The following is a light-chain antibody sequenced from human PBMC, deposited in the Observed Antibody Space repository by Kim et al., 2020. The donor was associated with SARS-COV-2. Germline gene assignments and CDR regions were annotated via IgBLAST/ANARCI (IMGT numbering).Light chain of an antibody. J-gene: IGLJ3*02. CDR2: SGT. V-gene: IGLV1-40*01. CDR3: QAYDSNLSPSWV. CDR1: TSKMGAGAG. Sequence: VTISCSESTSKMGAGAGVHWYQHLPGTAAKRLYFSGTDRPSGVPDRFSGSKSGTSASLAITGFQPEDGGNYYCQAYDSNLSPSWVFGGGTRLTVL.